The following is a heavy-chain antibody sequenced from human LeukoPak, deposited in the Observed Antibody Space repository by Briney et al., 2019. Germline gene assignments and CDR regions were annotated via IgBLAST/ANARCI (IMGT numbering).Heavy chain of an antibody. Sequence: SETLSLTCTVPGGSVSSGSYYWSWIRQPPGKGLEWIGYIYYSGSTNYNPSLKSRVTISVDTSKNQFSLKLSSVTAADTAVYYCARVSRFFDYGDYVSSYYFDYWGQGTLVTVSS. D-gene: IGHD4-17*01. V-gene: IGHV4-61*01. J-gene: IGHJ4*02. CDR3: ARVSRFFDYGDYVSSYYFDY. CDR1: GGSVSSGSYY. CDR2: IYYSGST.